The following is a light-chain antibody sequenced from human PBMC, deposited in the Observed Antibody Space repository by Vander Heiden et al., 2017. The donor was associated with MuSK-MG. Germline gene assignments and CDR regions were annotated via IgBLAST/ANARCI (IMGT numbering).Light chain of an antibody. V-gene: IGLV7-43*01. Sequence: TVVTQQLPLNVSPGGTCLLICASRTGPGTSGFSPTWFQQKPGQAPRPLIYSTTNKHAWTPARFSGSLLGGKGALTLSGVQPEDEADYYCLRYYGGAWVFGGGTKLTVL. J-gene: IGLJ3*02. CDR1: TGPGTSGFS. CDR2: STT. CDR3: LRYYGGAWV.